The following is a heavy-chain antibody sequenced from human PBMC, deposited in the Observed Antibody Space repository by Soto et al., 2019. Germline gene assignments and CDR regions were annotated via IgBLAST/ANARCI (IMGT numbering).Heavy chain of an antibody. J-gene: IGHJ6*02. CDR2: INPNSGGT. V-gene: IGHV1-2*02. Sequence: ASVKVSCKASGYTFTGYYMHWVRQAPGQGLEWMGWINPNSGGTNYAQKFQGRVTMTRDTSISTAYMELSRLRSDDTAVYYCAREKGIKIFGVVHSMDVWGQGTTVTVSS. CDR1: GYTFTGYY. D-gene: IGHD3-3*01. CDR3: AREKGIKIFGVVHSMDV.